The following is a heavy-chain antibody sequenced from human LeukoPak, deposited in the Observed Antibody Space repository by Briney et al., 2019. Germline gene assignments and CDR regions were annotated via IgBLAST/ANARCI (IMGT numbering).Heavy chain of an antibody. CDR2: ISSSSSYI. Sequence: PGGSPRLSCAASGFTFSSYSMNWVRQAPGKGLEWVSSISSSSSYIYYADSVKGRFTISRDNAKNSLYLQMNSLRAEDTAVYYCARDIGQSFHDYGDEEDYFQHWGQGTLVTVSS. V-gene: IGHV3-21*01. CDR3: ARDIGQSFHDYGDEEDYFQH. CDR1: GFTFSSYS. J-gene: IGHJ1*01. D-gene: IGHD4-17*01.